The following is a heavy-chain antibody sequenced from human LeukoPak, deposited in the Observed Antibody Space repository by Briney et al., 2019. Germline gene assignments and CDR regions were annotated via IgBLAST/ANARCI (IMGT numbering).Heavy chain of an antibody. V-gene: IGHV3-23*01. Sequence: GGSLRLSCSGSGFTFSIYAMNWVRQAPGKGLEWVSGINYSDGKTSYADSVKGRFTISRDNSRNTLYLQMNSLRVEDTAVYYCAKDSGNPLYSYADLWGQGILVTVSS. CDR2: INYSDGKT. CDR1: GFTFSIYA. D-gene: IGHD3-10*01. J-gene: IGHJ5*02. CDR3: AKDSGNPLYSYADL.